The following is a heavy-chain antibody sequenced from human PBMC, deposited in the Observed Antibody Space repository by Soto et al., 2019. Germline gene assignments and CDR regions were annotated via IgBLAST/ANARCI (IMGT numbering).Heavy chain of an antibody. Sequence: EVQLVESGGGLVQPGGSLRLTCVASGFPFSIYSMNWVRQAPGKGLEWSSYITSDTNTIKYADSVKGRFTISRDNAKNLGYLQMNSLRDEDTAVYFCARSVEGHFDDWGQGTVVTVSS. CDR2: ITSDTNTI. CDR3: ARSVEGHFDD. J-gene: IGHJ4*02. CDR1: GFPFSIYS. V-gene: IGHV3-48*02. D-gene: IGHD6-19*01.